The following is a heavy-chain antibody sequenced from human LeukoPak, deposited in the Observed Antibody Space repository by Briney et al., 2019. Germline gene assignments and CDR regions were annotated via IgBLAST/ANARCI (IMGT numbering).Heavy chain of an antibody. CDR2: INSDGSST. D-gene: IGHD3-22*01. J-gene: IGHJ4*02. Sequence: GGSLRLSRAASGFTSSSYWMHWVRQAPGKGLVWVSRINSDGSSTSYADSVKGRFTISRDNAKNTLYLQMNSLRAEDTAVYYCARGYYDSEGHFDYWGQGTLVTVSS. V-gene: IGHV3-74*01. CDR3: ARGYYDSEGHFDY. CDR1: GFTSSSYW.